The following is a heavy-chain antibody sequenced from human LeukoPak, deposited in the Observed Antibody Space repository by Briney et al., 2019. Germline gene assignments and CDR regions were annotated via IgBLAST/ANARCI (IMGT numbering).Heavy chain of an antibody. J-gene: IGHJ6*03. CDR1: GGSFSGYY. V-gene: IGHV4-34*01. D-gene: IGHD4-17*01. CDR2: INHSGST. Sequence: PSETLSLTCAVYGGSFSGYYWSWIRQPPGKGLEWIGEINHSGSTNYNPSLKSRVTISVDTSKNQFSLKLSSVTAADTAVYYCARFDYGDYYYYYMDVWGKGTTVTVSS. CDR3: ARFDYGDYYYYYMDV.